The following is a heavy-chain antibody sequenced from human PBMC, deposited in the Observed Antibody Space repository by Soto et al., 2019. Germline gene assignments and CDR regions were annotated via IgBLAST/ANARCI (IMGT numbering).Heavy chain of an antibody. V-gene: IGHV5-51*01. D-gene: IGHD2-2*01. J-gene: IGHJ4*01. CDR2: ISPGASVI. CDR1: GYTFSSYW. Sequence: GDSLKISCKGSGYTFSSYWIGWVRQMPGKGLECMAMISPGASVIRYSPSFEGQVTISADKSTTNGYLQGVSLSASDSAIYYCARHSFRMPHCCDFWDQGTRVT. CDR3: ARHSFRMPHCCDF.